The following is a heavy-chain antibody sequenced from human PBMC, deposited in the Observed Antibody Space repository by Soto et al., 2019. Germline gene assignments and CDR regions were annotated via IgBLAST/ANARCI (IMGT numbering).Heavy chain of an antibody. CDR1: GISLSAYW. CDR2: INEDGRST. Sequence: EVQLVESGGGLVQPGGSLRLSCAASGISLSAYWMHWVRQVPGKGLEWIARINEDGRSTSYMDSVKGRFTISRDNARDTLYLQMNSLRLEDTAVYYCARGWLERLPRQPPSDYWGQGTLVTVSS. J-gene: IGHJ4*02. CDR3: ARGWLERLPRQPPSDY. V-gene: IGHV3-74*01. D-gene: IGHD3-3*01.